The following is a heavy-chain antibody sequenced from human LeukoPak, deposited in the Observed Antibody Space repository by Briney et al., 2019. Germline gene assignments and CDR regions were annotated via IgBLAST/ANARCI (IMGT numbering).Heavy chain of an antibody. V-gene: IGHV3-15*01. J-gene: IGHJ4*02. CDR3: TTDPPGPY. Sequence: GGSLRLSCAASGFTFSNEWMGWVRQAPGKGLEWVGRIKLTSDGGPSDYAAPVKGRFTVSRDDSQNALYLQVDSLKTEDTGFYYCTTDPPGPYWGQGTLVTVSS. CDR2: IKLTSDGGPS. CDR1: GFTFSNEW.